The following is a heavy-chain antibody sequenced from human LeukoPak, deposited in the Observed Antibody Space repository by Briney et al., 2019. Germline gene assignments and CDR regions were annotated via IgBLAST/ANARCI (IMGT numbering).Heavy chain of an antibody. J-gene: IGHJ4*02. Sequence: GASVTVSCKASGYTFTDYYMHWVRQAPGQGLEWMGWINPNSGGTNFAQKFQGRVTMTRDTSISTAYMDLSRLRSDDTAIYYCARGFAYFDYWGQGTLATVSS. CDR3: ARGFAYFDY. CDR2: INPNSGGT. V-gene: IGHV1-2*02. CDR1: GYTFTDYY.